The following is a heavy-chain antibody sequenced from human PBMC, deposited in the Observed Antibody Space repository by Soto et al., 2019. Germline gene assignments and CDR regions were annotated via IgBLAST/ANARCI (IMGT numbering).Heavy chain of an antibody. J-gene: IGHJ5*02. Sequence: QVQLQQWGAGLLKPSETLSLTCAVYGGSFSGYYWSWIRQPPGKGLEWIGEINHSGSTNYNPSLKSRVTISVDTSKNQFSLKLSSVTAADTAVYYCARGIVVVVAATLPWFDPWGQGTLVTVSS. V-gene: IGHV4-34*01. CDR1: GGSFSGYY. CDR2: INHSGST. D-gene: IGHD2-15*01. CDR3: ARGIVVVVAATLPWFDP.